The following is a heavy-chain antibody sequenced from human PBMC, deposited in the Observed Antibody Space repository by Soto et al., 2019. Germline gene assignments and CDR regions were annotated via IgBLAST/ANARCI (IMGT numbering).Heavy chain of an antibody. J-gene: IGHJ4*02. CDR1: GFTFSSYW. CDR3: ASGCCSGGTCYRSIVD. CDR2: INNDGDSA. V-gene: IGHV3-74*01. D-gene: IGHD2-15*01. Sequence: EVQLVESGGGLIQPGGSLRLSCAASGFTFSSYWMHWVRQAPGKGLVWVSRINNDGDSANYADSVKGRFTVSRDNAKNRLDLEMDSLRGDDTAVYYCASGCCSGGTCYRSIVDWGQGTLVTVSS.